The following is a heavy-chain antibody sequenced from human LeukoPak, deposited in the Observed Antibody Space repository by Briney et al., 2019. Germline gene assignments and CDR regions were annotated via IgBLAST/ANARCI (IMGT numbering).Heavy chain of an antibody. J-gene: IGHJ5*02. CDR3: ARDLIRRFTVTNNWFDP. Sequence: ASVKVSCKASGYTFTGYYMHWVRQAPGQGLEWMGWINPNSGGTNYAQKFQGRVTMTRDTSISTAYMELSRLRSDDTAVYYCARDLIRRFTVTNNWFDPWGQGTLVTVSS. D-gene: IGHD4-17*01. CDR2: INPNSGGT. CDR1: GYTFTGYY. V-gene: IGHV1-2*02.